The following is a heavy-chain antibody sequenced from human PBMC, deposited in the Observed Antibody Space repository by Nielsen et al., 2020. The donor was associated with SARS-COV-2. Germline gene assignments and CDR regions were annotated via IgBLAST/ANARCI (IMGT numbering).Heavy chain of an antibody. CDR3: ARVRREAYYYYYMDV. J-gene: IGHJ6*03. CDR2: INHSGNT. Sequence: SETLSLTCAVYGGSFSGYYWSWIRQPPGKGLEWIGEINHSGNTNDNPSLKSRVTISVDTSKNQFSLKLTSVTAADTAVYYCARVRREAYYYYYMDVWGKGTTVTVSS. V-gene: IGHV4-34*01. CDR1: GGSFSGYY.